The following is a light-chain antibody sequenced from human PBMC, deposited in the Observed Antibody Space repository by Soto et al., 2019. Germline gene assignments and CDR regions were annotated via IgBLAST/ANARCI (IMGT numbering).Light chain of an antibody. Sequence: EILLTQSGGTLSLSPGERSTLSCRAIQIVSSSYLAWYQQKPGQAPRLLIYDASNRATGIPERFRGSGSGTDFTLTISRLEPEDFAVYFCQQYGRSPLLSFGGGTKVDI. J-gene: IGKJ4*01. CDR1: QIVSSSY. CDR2: DAS. V-gene: IGKV3-20*01. CDR3: QQYGRSPLLS.